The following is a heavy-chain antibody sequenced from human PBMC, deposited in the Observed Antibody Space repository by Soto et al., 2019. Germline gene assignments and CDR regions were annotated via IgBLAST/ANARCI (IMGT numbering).Heavy chain of an antibody. CDR2: IIPIFGTA. CDR1: GDTFSSYA. Sequence: QVQLVQSGAEVKKPGSSLKVSCKASGDTFSSYAITCVRQAPGQGLEWMGGIIPIFGTANYAQKFQGRVTITADESTSTDYMDLSSLRSEDTAVYYCARGVVPAANEEYYFDYWGQGTLVTVSS. V-gene: IGHV1-69*01. J-gene: IGHJ4*02. CDR3: ARGVVPAANEEYYFDY. D-gene: IGHD2-2*01.